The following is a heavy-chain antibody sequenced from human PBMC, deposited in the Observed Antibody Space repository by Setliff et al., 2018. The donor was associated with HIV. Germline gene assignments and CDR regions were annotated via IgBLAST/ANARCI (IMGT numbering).Heavy chain of an antibody. CDR1: GDSISNPY. Sequence: PSETLSLTCNVSGDSISNPYWNWIRQPPGKGLEWIATIYNSGNTVSNPSLKSRVTISVDTSKYQFSLTLNSVTAADTAVYYCASRLGGTFDYWGQGTLVTVSS. CDR3: ASRLGGTFDY. V-gene: IGHV4-59*11. D-gene: IGHD3-16*01. J-gene: IGHJ4*02. CDR2: IYNSGNT.